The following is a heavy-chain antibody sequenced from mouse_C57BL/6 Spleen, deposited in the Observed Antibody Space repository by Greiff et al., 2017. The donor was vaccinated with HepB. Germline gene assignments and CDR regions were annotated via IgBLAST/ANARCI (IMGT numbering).Heavy chain of an antibody. D-gene: IGHD1-1*01. V-gene: IGHV1-52*01. CDR1: GYTFTSYW. Sequence: QVQLQQPGAELVRPGSSVKLSCKASGYTFTSYWMHWVKQRPIKGLEWIGNIDPSDSETHYNQKFKDKATLTVDKSSSTAYMQLSSLTSEDSAVYYCAREDYYGSSYYFDYWGQGTTLTVSS. CDR2: IDPSDSET. CDR3: AREDYYGSSYYFDY. J-gene: IGHJ2*01.